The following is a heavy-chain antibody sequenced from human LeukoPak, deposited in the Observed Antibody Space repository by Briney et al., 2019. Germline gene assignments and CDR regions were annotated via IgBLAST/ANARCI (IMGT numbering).Heavy chain of an antibody. Sequence: SETLSLTCAVSGGSISSFSYYWGWIRQPPGEGLEWIGSIYYSGSTFYDASLKSRVTISVDTSKNQFSLKLRSVTAADTAVYYCARLEWGSRGSGSFDSWGQGILVTVSS. D-gene: IGHD6-25*01. J-gene: IGHJ4*02. CDR1: GGSISSFSYY. CDR3: ARLEWGSRGSGSFDS. V-gene: IGHV4-39*01. CDR2: IYYSGST.